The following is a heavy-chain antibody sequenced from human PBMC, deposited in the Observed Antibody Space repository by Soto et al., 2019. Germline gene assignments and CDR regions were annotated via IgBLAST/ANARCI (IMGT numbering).Heavy chain of an antibody. CDR3: ARGITMLRGVMDS. J-gene: IGHJ4*02. D-gene: IGHD3-10*01. CDR1: GGYISGGYYS. CDR2: IYYSGST. V-gene: IGHV4-61*01. Sequence: SETLSLTCAVSGGYISGGYYSWSWIRQPPGKGLEWIGYIYYSGSTNYNPSLKSRVTISVDTSKNQFSLKLSSVTAADTAVYYCARGITMLRGVMDSWGQGTLVTVSS.